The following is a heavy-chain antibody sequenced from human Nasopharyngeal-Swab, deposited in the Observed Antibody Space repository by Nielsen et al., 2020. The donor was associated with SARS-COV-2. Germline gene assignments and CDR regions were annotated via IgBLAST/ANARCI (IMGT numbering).Heavy chain of an antibody. J-gene: IGHJ6*02. D-gene: IGHD6-19*01. Sequence: ASVKVSCKAPGYTFTSYAMNWARQAPGQGLEWMGWINTNTGNPTYAQGFTGRFVFSLDTSVSTAYLQISSLKAEDTAVYYCAREVGSGWYRARYYGMDVWGQGTTVTVSS. CDR2: INTNTGNP. CDR1: GYTFTSYA. V-gene: IGHV7-4-1*02. CDR3: AREVGSGWYRARYYGMDV.